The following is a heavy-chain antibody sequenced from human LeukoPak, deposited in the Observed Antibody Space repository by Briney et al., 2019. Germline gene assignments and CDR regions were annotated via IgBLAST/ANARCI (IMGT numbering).Heavy chain of an antibody. CDR2: ISYDGSNK. Sequence: GRSLRLSCAASGFTFSSYAMHWVRQAPGKGLEWGAVISYDGSNKYYADSVKGRFTISRDNSKNTLYLQMNSLRAEDTAVYYCVRGGSGSYSPYDYWGQGTVVTVSS. CDR3: VRGGSGSYSPYDY. D-gene: IGHD1-26*01. V-gene: IGHV3-30-3*01. J-gene: IGHJ4*02. CDR1: GFTFSSYA.